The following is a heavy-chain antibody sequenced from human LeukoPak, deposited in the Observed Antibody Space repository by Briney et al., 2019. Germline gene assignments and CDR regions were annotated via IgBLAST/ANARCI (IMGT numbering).Heavy chain of an antibody. CDR1: GYTLTELC. Sequence: ASMKVSCKVSGYTLTELCMHWVRQAPGKGLEWMGGFDPEDGETIYAQKFQGRVTMTEDTSTDTAYMELSSLRSEDTAVYYCATGGSLATMGNFDYWGQGTLVTVSS. CDR2: FDPEDGET. J-gene: IGHJ4*02. D-gene: IGHD5-12*01. CDR3: ATGGSLATMGNFDY. V-gene: IGHV1-24*01.